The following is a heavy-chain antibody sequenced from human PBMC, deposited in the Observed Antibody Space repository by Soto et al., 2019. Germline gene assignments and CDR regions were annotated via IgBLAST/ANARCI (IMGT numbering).Heavy chain of an antibody. Sequence: PSETKSLTCPVAGGSSSSGADYWSWIRQHPGKGLEWIGYIYYSGSTYYNPSLKSRVTISVDTSKNQFSLKLSSVTAADTAVYYCARVPLLEPSIDYWGQGTLVTVSS. D-gene: IGHD1-1*01. CDR3: ARVPLLEPSIDY. CDR1: GGSSSSGADY. J-gene: IGHJ4*02. CDR2: IYYSGST. V-gene: IGHV4-31*03.